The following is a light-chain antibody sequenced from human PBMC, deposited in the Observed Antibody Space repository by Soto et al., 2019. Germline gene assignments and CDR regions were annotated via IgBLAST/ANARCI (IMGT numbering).Light chain of an antibody. J-gene: IGKJ1*01. CDR1: QSVSSNY. CDR2: VAS. CDR3: QQYGSSPRT. Sequence: EIVLTQSPGTLSLSPGDRATLSCRASQSVSSNYLAWYQQKPGQAPRLLIYVASIGATGIPDRFSGSGSGADFTLTIRRLEPEDFAVYYCQQYGSSPRTFGQGTKVEIK. V-gene: IGKV3-20*01.